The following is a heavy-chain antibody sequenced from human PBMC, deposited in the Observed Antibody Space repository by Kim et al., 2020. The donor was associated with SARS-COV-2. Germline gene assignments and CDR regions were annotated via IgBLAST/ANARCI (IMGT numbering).Heavy chain of an antibody. CDR3: ARGVRITMIVVVITTDYYYYMDV. CDR2: MNPNSGNT. J-gene: IGHJ6*03. Sequence: ASVKVSCKASGYTFTSYDINWVRQATGQGLEWMGWMNPNSGNTGYAQKFQGRVTMTRNTSISTAYMELSSLRSEDTAVYYWARGVRITMIVVVITTDYYYYMDVWGKGTTVTVSS. V-gene: IGHV1-8*01. CDR1: GYTFTSYD. D-gene: IGHD3-22*01.